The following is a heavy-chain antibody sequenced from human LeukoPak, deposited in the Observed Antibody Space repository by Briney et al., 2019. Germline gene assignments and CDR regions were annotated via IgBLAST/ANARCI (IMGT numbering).Heavy chain of an antibody. D-gene: IGHD6-13*01. V-gene: IGHV3-72*01. CDR3: ARVVTTGSGWYNFDN. J-gene: IGHJ4*02. CDR1: GFSVGNNY. CDR2: SKTTKPNSCTT. Sequence: GGSLRLSCAASGFSVGNNYMSWVRQAPGKGLEWVGRSKTTKPNSCTTEYAASVKGRFTISRDDSKNSLYLQLNSLKTEDTAVYYCARVVTTGSGWYNFDNWGQGTLVTVSS.